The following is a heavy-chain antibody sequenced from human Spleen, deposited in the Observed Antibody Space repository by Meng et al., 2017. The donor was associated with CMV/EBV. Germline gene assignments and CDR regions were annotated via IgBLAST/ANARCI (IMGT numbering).Heavy chain of an antibody. J-gene: IGHJ3*02. CDR1: GFTFNNYA. Sequence: GESLKISCAASGFTFNNYAMTWVRQAPGKGLEWVSGIGVSGGGTYYADSVKGRFTISRDNSKNTLHLQMNSLRVEDTAVYYCARSVAGPNDAFDIWGQGTMVTVSS. D-gene: IGHD6-19*01. V-gene: IGHV3-23*01. CDR2: IGVSGGGT. CDR3: ARSVAGPNDAFDI.